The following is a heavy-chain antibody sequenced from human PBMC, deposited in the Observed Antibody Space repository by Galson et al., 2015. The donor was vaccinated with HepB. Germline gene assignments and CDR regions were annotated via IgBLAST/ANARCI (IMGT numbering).Heavy chain of an antibody. CDR3: VKDLRYNWNDGYYYGMDV. J-gene: IGHJ6*02. Sequence: SLRLSCAASGFIFDDFAMHWVRHPPGKGLEWVSGISWNSGSIAYAASGKGRFTISRDNAKNSLYVKMNSLRPEDTALYYRVKDLRYNWNDGYYYGMDVWGQGTTVTVSS. CDR2: ISWNSGSI. D-gene: IGHD1-1*01. CDR1: GFIFDDFA. V-gene: IGHV3-9*01.